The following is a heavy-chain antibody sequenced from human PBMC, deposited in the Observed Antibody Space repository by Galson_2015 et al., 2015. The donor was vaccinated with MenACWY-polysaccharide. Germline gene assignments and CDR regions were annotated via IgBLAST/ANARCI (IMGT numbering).Heavy chain of an antibody. CDR1: NDSVSDTKW. CDR2: VFHSGST. V-gene: IGHV4-4*02. Sequence: ETLSLTCAVSNDSVSDTKWWTWVRQAPGKGLEWIGEVFHSGSTNYNPSLKSRVTISVDKTKNQFSLKVTSVTAADTAVYYCARSTILTRPWPDRWGQGVLVTVSS. J-gene: IGHJ5*02. CDR3: ARSTILTRPWPDR. D-gene: IGHD3-9*01.